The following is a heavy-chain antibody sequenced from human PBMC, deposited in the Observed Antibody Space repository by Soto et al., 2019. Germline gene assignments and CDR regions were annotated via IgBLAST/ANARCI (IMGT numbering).Heavy chain of an antibody. V-gene: IGHV3-33*01. Sequence: QVQLVEPGGGVVQPGRSLRLSCAASGVTFSSYAMHWVRQAPGKGLEWVAVIWSDGSKKYYGDSVKGRFTISRDNSKNTLYLQMNSLKVEDTAVYYCARDEEPWGQGTLVIVSS. CDR3: ARDEEP. J-gene: IGHJ5*02. CDR2: IWSDGSKK. CDR1: GVTFSSYA.